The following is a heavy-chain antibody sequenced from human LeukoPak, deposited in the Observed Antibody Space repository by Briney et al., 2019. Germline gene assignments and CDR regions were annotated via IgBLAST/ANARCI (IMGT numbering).Heavy chain of an antibody. Sequence: GRSLRLSCAASGFTFNSYGIHWVRQAPGKGLEWVAVIWYDGNNKCYADSVKGRFTISRDSSKNTMYLQMNSLRAEDTAVYYCAREHTTVTSLLDYWGQGTLVTVSS. V-gene: IGHV3-33*01. CDR3: AREHTTVTSLLDY. J-gene: IGHJ4*02. D-gene: IGHD4-17*01. CDR2: IWYDGNNK. CDR1: GFTFNSYG.